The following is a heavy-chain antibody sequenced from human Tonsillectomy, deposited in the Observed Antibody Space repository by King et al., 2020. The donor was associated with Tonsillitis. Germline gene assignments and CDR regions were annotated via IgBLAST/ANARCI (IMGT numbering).Heavy chain of an antibody. CDR3: ARDWATVTPRNYYGMDV. V-gene: IGHV3-53*01. Sequence: VQLVESGGGLIQPGGSLRLSCAASGFTVSSNYMSWVRQAPGKGLEWVSVIYSGGSTYYADSVKGRFTISRDNSKNTLYLQMNSLRAEDTAVYSCARDWATVTPRNYYGMDVWGQGTTVTVSS. CDR1: GFTVSSNY. J-gene: IGHJ6*02. D-gene: IGHD4-11*01. CDR2: IYSGGST.